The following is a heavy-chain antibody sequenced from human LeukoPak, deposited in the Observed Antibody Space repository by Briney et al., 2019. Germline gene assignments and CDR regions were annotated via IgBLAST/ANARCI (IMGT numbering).Heavy chain of an antibody. CDR2: ISGSGGST. CDR1: GFTFSSYA. D-gene: IGHD6-19*01. CDR3: AKGSSGWYSAYDY. J-gene: IGHJ4*02. V-gene: IGHV3-23*01. Sequence: GGSLRLSCAASGFTFSSYAMSWVRQAPGKGLEWVSAISGSGGSTYYADSVKGRFTISRENAKNSLYLQMNSLRAEDTALYYCAKGSSGWYSAYDYWGQGTLVTVSS.